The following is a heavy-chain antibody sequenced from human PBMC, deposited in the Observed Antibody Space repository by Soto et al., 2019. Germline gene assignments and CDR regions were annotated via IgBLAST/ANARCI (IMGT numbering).Heavy chain of an antibody. CDR1: GFTFSSYS. Sequence: EVQLVESGGGLVKPGGSLRLSCAASGFTFSSYSMNWVRQAPGKGLEWVSSISSSSSYIYYADSVKGRFTISRDNAKNSLYLQMNSLRAEDTAVCYCARAPGGITIFGVVTSYGMDVWGQGTTVTVSS. J-gene: IGHJ6*02. CDR2: ISSSSSYI. CDR3: ARAPGGITIFGVVTSYGMDV. V-gene: IGHV3-21*01. D-gene: IGHD3-3*01.